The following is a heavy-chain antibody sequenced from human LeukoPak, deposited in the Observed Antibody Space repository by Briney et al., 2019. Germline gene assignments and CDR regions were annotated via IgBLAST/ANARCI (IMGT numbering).Heavy chain of an antibody. Sequence: GGSLRLSCAASGFTFSSYNMNWVRQAPGKGLEWVSSISSRTNSIYHADSVKGRFTISRDNAKNSLYLQMNSLRAEDTAVYYCARGRDYSSGDAFGIWGQGTKVTVSS. CDR1: GFTFSSYN. V-gene: IGHV3-21*01. J-gene: IGHJ3*02. CDR2: ISSRTNSI. D-gene: IGHD6-19*01. CDR3: ARGRDYSSGDAFGI.